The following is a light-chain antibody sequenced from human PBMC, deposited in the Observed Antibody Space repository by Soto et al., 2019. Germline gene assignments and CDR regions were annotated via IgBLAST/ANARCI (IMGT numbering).Light chain of an antibody. Sequence: IVKMQSQATLSVSPGERAKVCCRASQSVSSNLAWYQQKPGQAPRLLIYGASTRATGIPARFSGSGSGTEFTLTISSLQSEDFAVYYCQQYNNQWTFGQGTKVDI. V-gene: IGKV3-15*01. CDR1: QSVSSN. CDR2: GAS. J-gene: IGKJ1*01. CDR3: QQYNNQWT.